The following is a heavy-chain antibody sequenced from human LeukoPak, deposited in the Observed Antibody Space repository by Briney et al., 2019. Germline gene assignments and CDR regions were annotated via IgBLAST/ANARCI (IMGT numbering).Heavy chain of an antibody. Sequence: PGGSLRLSCAASGFTFSHFWMSWVRQAPGKGLEWVAVISYDGSNKYYADSVKGRFTISRDNSKNTLYLQMNSLRPEDTAVYYCARALGKYYYDTSGYYTVGFWGQGTLVTVSS. CDR2: ISYDGSNK. D-gene: IGHD3-22*01. CDR3: ARALGKYYYDTSGYYTVGF. V-gene: IGHV3-30*03. CDR1: GFTFSHFW. J-gene: IGHJ4*02.